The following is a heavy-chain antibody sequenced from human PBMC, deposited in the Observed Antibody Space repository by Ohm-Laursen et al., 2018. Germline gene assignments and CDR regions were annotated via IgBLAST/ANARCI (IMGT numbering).Heavy chain of an antibody. J-gene: IGHJ3*02. V-gene: IGHV4-31*03. Sequence: SQTLSLTCTVSGGSISSGGYYWSWIRQHPGKGLEWIGYIYYSGSTNYNPSLKSRVTISVDTSKNQFSLKLSSVTAADTAVYYCARHPFAWPGVAFDIWGQGTMVTVSS. CDR2: IYYSGST. D-gene: IGHD3/OR15-3a*01. CDR3: ARHPFAWPGVAFDI. CDR1: GGSISSGGYY.